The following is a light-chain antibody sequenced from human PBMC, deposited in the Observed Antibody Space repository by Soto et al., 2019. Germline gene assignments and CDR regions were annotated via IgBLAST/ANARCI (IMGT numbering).Light chain of an antibody. CDR2: GVS. Sequence: DIQMTQSPSSLSASVGDRVTITCRASQSISSSLNWYQQKSGKAXNLLIYGVSRLQGGVPSRFSGSGSGTDFTLSISSLQPEDFANYYCQQSYTAPSITFGQGTRLEIK. CDR1: QSISSS. V-gene: IGKV1-39*01. J-gene: IGKJ5*01. CDR3: QQSYTAPSIT.